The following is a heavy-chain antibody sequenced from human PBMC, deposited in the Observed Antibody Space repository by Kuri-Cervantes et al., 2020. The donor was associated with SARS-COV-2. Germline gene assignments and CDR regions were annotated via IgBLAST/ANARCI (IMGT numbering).Heavy chain of an antibody. CDR3: ARRSYYDFFTGYYIPFYMDV. CDR2: IYYTGST. D-gene: IGHD3-9*01. Sequence: SETLSLTCTVSGAAISSSSYYWDWNRQPPGKGLERIGSIYYTGSTYYNPSLKSRVTISVDTSKNQFSLKLTSVTAADTAVYYCARRSYYDFFTGYYIPFYMDVWGKGTTVTVSS. V-gene: IGHV4-39*01. J-gene: IGHJ6*03. CDR1: GAAISSSSYY.